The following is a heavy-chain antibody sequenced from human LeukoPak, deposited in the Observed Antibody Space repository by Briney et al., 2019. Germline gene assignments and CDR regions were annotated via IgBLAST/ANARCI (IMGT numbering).Heavy chain of an antibody. CDR3: ARVRGYCSSTSCSSPYYYYGMDV. Sequence: SVKVPCKASGGTFSSYAISWVRQAPGQGLEWMGGIIPIFGTANYAQKFQGRVTITADESTSTAYMELSSLRSEDTAVYYCARVRGYCSSTSCSSPYYYYGMDVWGKGTTVTVSS. D-gene: IGHD2-2*01. CDR1: GGTFSSYA. CDR2: IIPIFGTA. V-gene: IGHV1-69*01. J-gene: IGHJ6*04.